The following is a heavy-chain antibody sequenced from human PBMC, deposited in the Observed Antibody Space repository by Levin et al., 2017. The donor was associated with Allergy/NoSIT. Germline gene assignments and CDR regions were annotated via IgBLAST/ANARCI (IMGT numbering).Heavy chain of an antibody. V-gene: IGHV1-69*13. Sequence: SVKVSCKASGGTFRHYALSWVRQAPGQGFEWMGGIVPVFGSTNYAQKFHGRVTITADESTRTANMELSSLRSDDPAVYYCVTRGADSYGQYYLDYWGQGTLVTVSS. D-gene: IGHD5-18*01. J-gene: IGHJ4*02. CDR3: VTRGADSYGQYYLDY. CDR1: GGTFRHYA. CDR2: IVPVFGST.